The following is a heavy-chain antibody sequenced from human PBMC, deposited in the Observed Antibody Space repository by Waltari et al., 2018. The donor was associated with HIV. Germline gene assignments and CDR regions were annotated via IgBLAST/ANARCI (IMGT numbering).Heavy chain of an antibody. J-gene: IGHJ4*02. CDR1: GGTFSSYG. V-gene: IGHV1-69*04. CDR3: AAVDVVGIKEADLSQ. CDR2: VIPFLGIA. D-gene: IGHD2-21*01. Sequence: QVQLVQSGAEVKKPGSSVKVSCKASGGTFSSYGINWVRQAPGQGLEWIGRVIPFLGIANYAPQFQCRVTITADSSTSTAYMELSCLRSGDTAVYFCAAVDVVGIKEADLSQWGQGTLVTVSS.